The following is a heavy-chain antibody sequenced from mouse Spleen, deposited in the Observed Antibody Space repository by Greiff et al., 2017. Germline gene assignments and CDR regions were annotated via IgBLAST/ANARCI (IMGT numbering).Heavy chain of an antibody. D-gene: IGHD1-1*01. CDR1: GYTFTSYW. CDR3: ARTVVASMDY. CDR2: IDPSDSYT. Sequence: QVQLQQSGAELVKPGASVKLSCKASGYTFTSYWMQWVKQRPGQGLEWIGEIDPSDSYTNYNQKFKGKATLTVDTSSSTAYMQLSSLTSEDSAVYYCARTVVASMDYWGQGTSVTVSS. V-gene: IGHV1-50*01. J-gene: IGHJ4*01.